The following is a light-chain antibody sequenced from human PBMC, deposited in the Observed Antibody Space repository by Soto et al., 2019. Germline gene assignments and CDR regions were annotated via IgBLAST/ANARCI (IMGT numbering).Light chain of an antibody. V-gene: IGKV3-11*01. Sequence: IVLTQSPGTLSLSPGERATLSCRASQSVSNNYLAWYQQKPGQAPRLLIYDASNRATGIPARFSGSGSGTDFTLTISSLEPEDFAVYYCQQRSNWPITFGQGTLLAIK. J-gene: IGKJ5*01. CDR3: QQRSNWPIT. CDR2: DAS. CDR1: QSVSNNY.